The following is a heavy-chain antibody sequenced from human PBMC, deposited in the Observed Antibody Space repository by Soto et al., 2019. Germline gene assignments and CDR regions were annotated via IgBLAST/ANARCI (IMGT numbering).Heavy chain of an antibody. V-gene: IGHV3-33*01. J-gene: IGHJ6*02. CDR1: EFSFGTYA. CDR2: IWYDGTNE. D-gene: IGHD1-20*01. CDR3: ARALTGTTFYGMDV. Sequence: GGSLRLSCAASEFSFGTYAMHWVRQAPGKGLEWVAVIWYDGTNEYYADSVKGRFTISRDNSKNTMYLQMNSLRAEDTAIYYCARALTGTTFYGMDVWGQGTTVTVSS.